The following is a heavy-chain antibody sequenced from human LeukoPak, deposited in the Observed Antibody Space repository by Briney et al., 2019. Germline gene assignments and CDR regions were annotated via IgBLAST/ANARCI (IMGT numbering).Heavy chain of an antibody. D-gene: IGHD3-22*01. J-gene: IGHJ4*02. CDR1: GFTLDDYA. V-gene: IGHV3-9*01. Sequence: GGSLRLSCAASGFTLDDYAMHWVRQAPGKGLEWVSGISWNSVDKGYVDSVKGRFTISRDNAKSSLFLQMNSLRAEDSALYYCAKGKHYYDSRGYSLDYWGQGTLVTVSS. CDR3: AKGKHYYDSRGYSLDY. CDR2: ISWNSVDK.